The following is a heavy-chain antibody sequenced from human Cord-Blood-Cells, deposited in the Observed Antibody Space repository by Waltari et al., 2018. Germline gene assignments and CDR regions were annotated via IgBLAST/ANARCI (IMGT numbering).Heavy chain of an antibody. CDR2: INPNSGGP. Sequence: QVQLVQSGAEVKKPGASVKVSCKASGYTFTGYYMHWVRQAPGQGLEWMDGINPNSGGPNYAQKFQGWVNMNRDTSISTAYMGLDRLRSYDSAVYYCARNLGGEDAFDIWGQGTMVTVSS. D-gene: IGHD3-10*01. J-gene: IGHJ3*02. CDR3: ARNLGGEDAFDI. V-gene: IGHV1-2*04. CDR1: GYTFTGYY.